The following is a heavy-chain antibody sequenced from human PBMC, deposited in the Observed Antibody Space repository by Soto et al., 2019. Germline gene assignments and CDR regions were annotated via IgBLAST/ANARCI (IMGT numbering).Heavy chain of an antibody. CDR3: ARTPRIAVAGTLTRHRDFGERIYSRFDY. CDR1: GGSISSSSYY. J-gene: IGHJ4*02. D-gene: IGHD6-19*01. CDR2: IYYSGST. V-gene: IGHV4-39*01. Sequence: SETLSLTCTVSGGSISSSSYYWGWIRQPPGKGLEWIGSIYYSGSTYYNPSLKSRVTISVDTSKNQFSLRLSSVTAADTAVYYCARTPRIAVAGTLTRHRDFGERIYSRFDYWGQGTLVTVSS.